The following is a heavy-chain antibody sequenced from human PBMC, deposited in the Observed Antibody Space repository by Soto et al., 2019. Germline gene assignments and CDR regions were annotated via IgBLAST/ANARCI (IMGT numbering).Heavy chain of an antibody. V-gene: IGHV3-23*01. CDR3: AKDRTYSSSWYGRYFDY. Sequence: GGSLRLSCAASGFTFSSYAMSWVRQAPGKGLEWASAISGSGGSTYYADSVKGRFTISRDNSKNTLYLQMNSLRAEDTAVYYCAKDRTYSSSWYGRYFDYWGQGTLVTVSS. J-gene: IGHJ4*02. D-gene: IGHD6-13*01. CDR1: GFTFSSYA. CDR2: ISGSGGST.